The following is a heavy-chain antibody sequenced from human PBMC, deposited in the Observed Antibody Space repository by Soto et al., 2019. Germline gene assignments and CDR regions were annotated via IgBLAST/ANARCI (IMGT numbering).Heavy chain of an antibody. J-gene: IGHJ4*02. Sequence: EVQLVESGGGLVKPGGSLRLSCAASGFTFSNAWMNWVRQAPGKGLEWVGRIKSKTDGGTTDYAAPVKGRFTISSDDSKHTLYLQMNSLKTEDTAVYYCTTPNYYDSSGYPHYYFDYWGQGTLVTVSS. CDR2: IKSKTDGGTT. CDR1: GFTFSNAW. CDR3: TTPNYYDSSGYPHYYFDY. V-gene: IGHV3-15*07. D-gene: IGHD3-22*01.